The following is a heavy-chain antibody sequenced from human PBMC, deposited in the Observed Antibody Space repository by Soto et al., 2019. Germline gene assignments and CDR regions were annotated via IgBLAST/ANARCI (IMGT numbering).Heavy chain of an antibody. CDR2: IKSKTDGGTT. V-gene: IGHV3-15*01. CDR1: GFTFSNAW. Sequence: EVQLVESGGGLVKPGGSLRLSCAASGFTFSNAWMSWVRQAPGKGLEWVGRIKSKTDGGTTDYAAPVKGIFTISRDESTNTLYLQMNSLTTEATAVYYCTTVIVVVIAKTRILYYWGQGTLVTVSS. CDR3: TTVIVVVIAKTRILYY. D-gene: IGHD2-21*01. J-gene: IGHJ4*02.